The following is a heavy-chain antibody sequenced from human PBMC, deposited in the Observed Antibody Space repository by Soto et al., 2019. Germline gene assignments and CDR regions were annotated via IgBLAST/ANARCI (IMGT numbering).Heavy chain of an antibody. D-gene: IGHD5-12*01. Sequence: QVQLQESGPGLVKPSETLSLTCTVSGGSIGTYYWSWIRQPPGKGLEWIGYIDYTGSTNYNPFLKSRVTISVDTSKTQFSLRLSSVSAADTAVYYCARVRRYSGRPDAFDIWGQGTMVTVSS. CDR1: GGSIGTYY. CDR3: ARVRRYSGRPDAFDI. V-gene: IGHV4-59*01. CDR2: IDYTGST. J-gene: IGHJ3*02.